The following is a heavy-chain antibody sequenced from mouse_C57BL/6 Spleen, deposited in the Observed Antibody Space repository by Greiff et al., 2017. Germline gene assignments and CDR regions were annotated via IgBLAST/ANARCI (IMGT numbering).Heavy chain of an antibody. V-gene: IGHV1-69*01. Sequence: QVQLQQPGAELVMPGASVKLSCKASGYTFTSYWMHWVKQRPGQGLEWIGEIDPSDSYTNYNQKFKGKSTLTVDKSSSTAYMQLSSLPSEDSAVYYCAGYGCDKGFDYWGQGTTLTVSS. J-gene: IGHJ2*01. CDR3: AGYGCDKGFDY. CDR1: GYTFTSYW. D-gene: IGHD3-3*01. CDR2: IDPSDSYT.